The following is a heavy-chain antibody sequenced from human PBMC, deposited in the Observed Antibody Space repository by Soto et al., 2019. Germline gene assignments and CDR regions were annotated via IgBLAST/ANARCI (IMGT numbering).Heavy chain of an antibody. CDR1: GFTFSSYG. Sequence: HPGGSLRLSCAASGFTFSSYGMHWVRQAPGKGLEWVAVIWYDGSNKYYADSVKGRFTISRDNSKNTLYLQMNSLRAEDTAVYYCARGAAVRGVVYYFDYWGQGTLVTSPQ. CDR2: IWYDGSNK. V-gene: IGHV3-33*01. CDR3: ARGAAVRGVVYYFDY. D-gene: IGHD3-10*01. J-gene: IGHJ4*02.